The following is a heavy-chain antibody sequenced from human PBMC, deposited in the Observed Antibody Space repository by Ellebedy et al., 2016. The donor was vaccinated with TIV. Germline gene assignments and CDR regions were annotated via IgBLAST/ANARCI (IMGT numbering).Heavy chain of an antibody. CDR1: GTSMSSYS. J-gene: IGHJ3*02. CDR2: LPYSGST. Sequence: SETLSLXXSVSGTSMSSYSWSWIRQSPGKGLEWIGYLPYSGSTDNNIDYNPSLKSRVTMSVDTPKNQFSLKLSSVTAADTAVYYCARVPSPGRARLDGLDIWGQGTMVTVSS. D-gene: IGHD2-8*02. V-gene: IGHV4-59*01. CDR3: ARVPSPGRARLDGLDI.